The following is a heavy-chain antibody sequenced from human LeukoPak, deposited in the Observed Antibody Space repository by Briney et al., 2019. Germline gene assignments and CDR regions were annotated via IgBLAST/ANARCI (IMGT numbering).Heavy chain of an antibody. Sequence: GGSLRLSCAASGFTFSDYYMAWIRQAPGQGPDWVSYISSSSAYTNYADSVKGRFAISRDNANDSLYLQMNSLRAEDTAVYYCARDPTGSNWFDSWGQGTLVTVSS. D-gene: IGHD1-1*01. CDR1: GFTFSDYY. J-gene: IGHJ5*01. CDR3: ARDPTGSNWFDS. CDR2: ISSSSAYT. V-gene: IGHV3-11*06.